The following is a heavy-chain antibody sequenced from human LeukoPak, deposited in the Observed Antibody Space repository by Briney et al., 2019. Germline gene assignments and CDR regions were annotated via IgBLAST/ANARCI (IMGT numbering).Heavy chain of an antibody. D-gene: IGHD3-22*01. CDR2: IYTGSGAMT. V-gene: IGHV3-66*01. J-gene: IGHJ5*02. CDR1: GFSVNSNY. CDR3: ARGVSTSHSSGVAPAT. Sequence: GGSLRLSCVASGFSVNSNYMSWIRQAPGTGLEWVSVIYTGSGAMTNYADSVKARFTISSDISTNSVYPQMNSLRADDTAVYFCARGVSTSHSSGVAPATWGQGTLVVVSS.